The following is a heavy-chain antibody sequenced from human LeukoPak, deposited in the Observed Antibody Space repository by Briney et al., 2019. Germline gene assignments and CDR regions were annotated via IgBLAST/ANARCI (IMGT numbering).Heavy chain of an antibody. V-gene: IGHV1-8*01. D-gene: IGHD3-22*01. CDR3: ARVGNYYDSSGYSKGNFYYYYGMDV. CDR2: MNPNRGNT. J-gene: IGHJ6*02. Sequence: ASVNVSRKPSGYTLPSYDIHWVRQATGQGLEGVGWMNPNRGNTRYAQKSQGRGTKTRNTSISTAYMELSSLRSEDTAVYYCARVGNYYDSSGYSKGNFYYYYGMDVWGQGTTVTVSS. CDR1: GYTLPSYD.